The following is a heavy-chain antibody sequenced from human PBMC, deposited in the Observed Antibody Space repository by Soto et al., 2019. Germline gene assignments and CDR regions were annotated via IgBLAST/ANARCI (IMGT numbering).Heavy chain of an antibody. Sequence: EVQLVESGGGLVKPGGSLRLSCAASDFTITNAWMNWVRQAPGKGLELVGRIKTKAEGGATDYAAPLKGRFTISRDESKNPLFLQMNSQKTEDTAVYYCTTGSVEGVWGQGATVTVSS. CDR3: TTGSVEGV. D-gene: IGHD2-15*01. CDR1: DFTITNAW. V-gene: IGHV3-15*07. J-gene: IGHJ6*02. CDR2: IKTKAEGGAT.